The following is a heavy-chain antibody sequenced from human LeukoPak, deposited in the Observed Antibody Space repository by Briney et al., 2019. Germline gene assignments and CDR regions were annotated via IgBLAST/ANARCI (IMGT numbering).Heavy chain of an antibody. Sequence: PSETLSLTCTVSGGSISSGDYYWSWIRQPPGKGLEWIGYIYYSGSTYYNPSLKSRVTISVDTSKNQFSLKLSSVTAADTAVYYCARLNHVDIVATINYYYYGMDVWGQGTTVTVSS. V-gene: IGHV4-30-4*01. J-gene: IGHJ6*02. CDR1: GGSISSGDYY. CDR2: IYYSGST. CDR3: ARLNHVDIVATINYYYYGMDV. D-gene: IGHD5-12*01.